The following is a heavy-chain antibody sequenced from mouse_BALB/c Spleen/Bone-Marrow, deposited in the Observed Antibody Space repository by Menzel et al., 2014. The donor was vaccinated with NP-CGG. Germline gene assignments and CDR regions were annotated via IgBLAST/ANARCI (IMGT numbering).Heavy chain of an antibody. CDR2: ISSGSSTI. D-gene: IGHD1-1*01. CDR3: ARSGIGYYYGSNSYAMDY. Sequence: EVKVEESGGGLVQPGGSRKLTCAASGFTFSSFGMHWVRQAPEKGLEWVAYISSGSSTIYYADTVKGRFTISRDNPKNPLFLQMSSLRSEDTAIYYCARSGIGYYYGSNSYAMDYWGQGTSVTVSS. V-gene: IGHV5-17*02. J-gene: IGHJ4*01. CDR1: GFTFSSFG.